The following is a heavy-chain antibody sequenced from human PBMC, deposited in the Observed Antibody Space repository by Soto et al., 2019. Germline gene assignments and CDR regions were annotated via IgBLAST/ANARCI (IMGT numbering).Heavy chain of an antibody. J-gene: IGHJ4*02. D-gene: IGHD5-12*01. Sequence: PGGSLRLSCATSGFTFSNHAMNWVRQAPGKGLECVSTISGSGGETYYTDCVRGRFTISRDNSKNTLYLQMNSLRADDTAIYYCARRTRDGYNSPLDSWGQGTLVTFSS. CDR2: ISGSGGET. CDR3: ARRTRDGYNSPLDS. CDR1: GFTFSNHA. V-gene: IGHV3-23*01.